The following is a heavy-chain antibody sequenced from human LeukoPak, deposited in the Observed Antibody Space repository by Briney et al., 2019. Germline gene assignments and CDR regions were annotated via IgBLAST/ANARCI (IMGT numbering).Heavy chain of an antibody. Sequence: QSGGSLRLSCAASGFTFGSYGMHWVRQAPGKGPEWVAVIWYDGSNIYYADSVKGRFTISRDNSKNTLFLQMNSLRAEDTAVYYCAKEVGATPYFDYWGQGTLVTVSS. CDR3: AKEVGATPYFDY. V-gene: IGHV3-33*06. D-gene: IGHD1-26*01. CDR1: GFTFGSYG. CDR2: IWYDGSNI. J-gene: IGHJ4*02.